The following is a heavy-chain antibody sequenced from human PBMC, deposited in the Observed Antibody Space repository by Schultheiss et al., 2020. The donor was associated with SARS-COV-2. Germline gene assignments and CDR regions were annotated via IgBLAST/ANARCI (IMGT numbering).Heavy chain of an antibody. CDR2: IYTSGST. Sequence: SETLSLTCAVYGGSFSGYYWSWIRQPPGKGLEWIGRIYTSGSTNYNPSLKSRVTISVDTSKNQFSLKLSSVTAADTAVYYCARGPYGDYGSPFGYWGQGTLVTVSS. CDR3: ARGPYGDYGSPFGY. D-gene: IGHD4-17*01. J-gene: IGHJ4*02. V-gene: IGHV4-59*10. CDR1: GGSFSGYY.